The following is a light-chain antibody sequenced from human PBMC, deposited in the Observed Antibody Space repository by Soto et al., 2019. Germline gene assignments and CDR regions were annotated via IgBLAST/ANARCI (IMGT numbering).Light chain of an antibody. J-gene: IGKJ4*01. V-gene: IGKV3-15*01. CDR1: QSVYSN. Sequence: IVMTQSPATLSVSPGERATLSCRARQSVYSNLAWYQQKPGQAPRLLLYHASTRATGIPARFSGGGSGTEFTLTISSLQSEDFAVYYCQQYTKWPLTFGGGTKVEIK. CDR3: QQYTKWPLT. CDR2: HAS.